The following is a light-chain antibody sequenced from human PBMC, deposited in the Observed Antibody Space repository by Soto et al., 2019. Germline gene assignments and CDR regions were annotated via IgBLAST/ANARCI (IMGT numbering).Light chain of an antibody. CDR1: QSVGSN. V-gene: IGKV3-15*01. J-gene: IGKJ1*01. CDR3: QQYNNWPPART. CDR2: GAS. Sequence: EIVMTQSPATLSVSPGERATLSCRASQSVGSNLAWYQQKPGQAPRLLIYGASTRATGIPARISGSGSGTEFTLTISSLQSEDFAIYFCQQYNNWPPARTFGQGTKVEIK.